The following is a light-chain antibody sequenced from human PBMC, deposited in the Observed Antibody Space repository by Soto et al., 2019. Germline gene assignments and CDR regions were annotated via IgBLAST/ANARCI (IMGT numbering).Light chain of an antibody. J-gene: IGKJ1*01. CDR3: QQYETSPRT. CDR1: QSVSSNF. V-gene: IGKV3-20*01. Sequence: EIVLTQSPGTLSLSPGERTTLSCRASQSVSSNFLDWYQQKPGQAPRLLIYGASSRATGIPDRFSGSRSGTDFTLTISRLEPEDFAVYYCQQYETSPRTFGQGTKVEI. CDR2: GAS.